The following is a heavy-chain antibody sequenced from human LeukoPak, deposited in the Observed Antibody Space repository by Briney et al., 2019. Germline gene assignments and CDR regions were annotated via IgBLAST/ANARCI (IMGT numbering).Heavy chain of an antibody. J-gene: IGHJ4*02. Sequence: GGSLRLSCAASGFTFSSYAINWVRQAPDKGLEWVGVISSDANNKYYAESVKGRFTISRDNSKNTLYLQMNSLRTEDTAVYSCARKASLVRGENYLDYWGQGTLVTVSS. V-gene: IGHV3-30*03. CDR1: GFTFSSYA. D-gene: IGHD3-10*01. CDR2: ISSDANNK. CDR3: ARKASLVRGENYLDY.